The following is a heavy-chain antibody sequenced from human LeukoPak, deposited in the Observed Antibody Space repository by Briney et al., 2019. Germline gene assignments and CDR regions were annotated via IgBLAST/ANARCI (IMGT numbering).Heavy chain of an antibody. CDR3: AREGSGSYNGFDY. J-gene: IGHJ4*02. CDR2: INPNSGVT. V-gene: IGHV1-2*06. D-gene: IGHD1-26*01. Sequence: ASVKVSCTPSGYTFTGYYLHWVRQAPGQGLEWMGRINPNSGVTNYAQKFQGRVTMTRDTSTSTIYMELSRLRSDDTAVYYCAREGSGSYNGFDYWGQGALVTVSS. CDR1: GYTFTGYY.